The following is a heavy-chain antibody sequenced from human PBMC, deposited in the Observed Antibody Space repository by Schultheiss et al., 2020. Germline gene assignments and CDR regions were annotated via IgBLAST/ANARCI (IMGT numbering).Heavy chain of an antibody. Sequence: GESLKISCAASGFTFSSYAMHWVRQAPGKGLEWVAVISYDGSNKYYADSVKGRFTISRDNSKNTLYLQMNSLRAEDTAVYYCARGLLGYCSGGSCYLDYWGQGTLVTVSS. CDR2: ISYDGSNK. J-gene: IGHJ4*02. CDR3: ARGLLGYCSGGSCYLDY. D-gene: IGHD2-15*01. CDR1: GFTFSSYA. V-gene: IGHV3-30-3*01.